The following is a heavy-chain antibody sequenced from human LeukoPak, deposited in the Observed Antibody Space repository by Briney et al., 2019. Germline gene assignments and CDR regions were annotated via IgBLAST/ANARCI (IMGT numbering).Heavy chain of an antibody. V-gene: IGHV3-30*03. CDR2: ISYDGSNK. J-gene: IGHJ4*02. D-gene: IGHD1-7*01. CDR1: GFTFSSYG. Sequence: GGSLRLSCAASGFTFSSYGMHWVRQAPGKGLEWVAVISYDGSNKYYADSVKGRFTISRDNAKNSLYLQMNSLRAEDTAVYYCARGLTGTTGGDYWGQGTLVTVSS. CDR3: ARGLTGTTGGDY.